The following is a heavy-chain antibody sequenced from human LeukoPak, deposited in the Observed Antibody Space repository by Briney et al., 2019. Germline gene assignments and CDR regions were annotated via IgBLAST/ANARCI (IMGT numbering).Heavy chain of an antibody. CDR2: IYYSGST. CDR1: GGSINSNSYY. Sequence: SETLSLTCTVSGGSINSNSYYWGWLRQPPGKGLEWIGSIYYSGSTYYNPSLKSRVTISVDTSKNQFSLKLNSVTAADTAVYYCARDRKYDWYFDLWGRGTLVTVSS. CDR3: ARDRKYDWYFDL. D-gene: IGHD2-2*01. V-gene: IGHV4-39*07. J-gene: IGHJ2*01.